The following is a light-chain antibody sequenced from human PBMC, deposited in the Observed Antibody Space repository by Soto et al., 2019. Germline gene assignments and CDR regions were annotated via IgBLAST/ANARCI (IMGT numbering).Light chain of an antibody. Sequence: SALTQPPSAPGSPGQSVTISCAGNSRDVGGYNYVSWDQQHPGKATKLITYDVTTRKPGISNSFSASKSGNTASLTISGLQAEDETDYYCSSYSSSSTRYVLGTGTKVTVL. CDR3: SSYSSSSTRYV. J-gene: IGLJ1*01. CDR2: DVT. V-gene: IGLV2-14*01. CDR1: SRDVGGYNY.